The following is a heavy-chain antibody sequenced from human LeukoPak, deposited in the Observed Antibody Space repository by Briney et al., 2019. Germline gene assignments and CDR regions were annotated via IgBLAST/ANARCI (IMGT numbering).Heavy chain of an antibody. CDR3: ARDPPGDIVVVPAAMRGQLGYYYYGMDV. D-gene: IGHD2-2*01. CDR2: ISSSSSYI. CDR1: GFTFSSYS. Sequence: PGGSLRLSCAASGFTFSSYSMNWVRQAPGKGLEWVSSISSSSSYIYYADSVKGRFTISRDNAKNSLYLQMNSLRAEDTAVYYCARDPPGDIVVVPAAMRGQLGYYYYGMDVWGQGTTVTVSS. V-gene: IGHV3-21*01. J-gene: IGHJ6*02.